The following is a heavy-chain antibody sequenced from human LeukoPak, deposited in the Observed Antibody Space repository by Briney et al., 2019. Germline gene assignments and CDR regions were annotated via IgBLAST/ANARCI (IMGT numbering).Heavy chain of an antibody. V-gene: IGHV3-23*01. CDR1: GFTFSSHA. CDR3: ARSGLSRFGF. Sequence: GGSLRLSCTASGFTFSSHAMSWVRQAPGKGLQWVSAFSGSGGSTYYADSGKGRFTISRDNSRNTLYLQMYSLRAEDTAVYYCARSGLSRFGFWGQGTLITVSS. CDR2: FSGSGGST. D-gene: IGHD2/OR15-2a*01. J-gene: IGHJ4*02.